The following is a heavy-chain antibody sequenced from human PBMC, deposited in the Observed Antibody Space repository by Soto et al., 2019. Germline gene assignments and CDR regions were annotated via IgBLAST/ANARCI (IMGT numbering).Heavy chain of an antibody. Sequence: GASVKVSCKASGYTFTSYGISWVRQAPGQGLEWMGWISAYNGNTNYAQKLQGRVTMTTDTSTSTAYMELSSLRSEDTAVYYCARYYYDSSGYSPGFDYWGQGTLVTVSS. CDR3: ARYYYDSSGYSPGFDY. V-gene: IGHV1-18*01. CDR2: ISAYNGNT. CDR1: GYTFTSYG. D-gene: IGHD3-22*01. J-gene: IGHJ4*02.